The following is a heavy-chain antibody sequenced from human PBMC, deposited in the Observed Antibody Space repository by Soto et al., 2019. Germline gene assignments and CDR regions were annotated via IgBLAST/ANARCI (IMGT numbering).Heavy chain of an antibody. Sequence: SETLSLTCTVSGVSISDYYWSWIRQPPGRGLEWIGYISYSGSTNYNPSLKSRVTISADTSKNQFSLKLSSVTAADTAVYYCARGPTYYYDSSGYYLFDYWGQGTLVTVSS. CDR1: GVSISDYY. J-gene: IGHJ4*02. D-gene: IGHD3-22*01. V-gene: IGHV4-59*01. CDR3: ARGPTYYYDSSGYYLFDY. CDR2: ISYSGST.